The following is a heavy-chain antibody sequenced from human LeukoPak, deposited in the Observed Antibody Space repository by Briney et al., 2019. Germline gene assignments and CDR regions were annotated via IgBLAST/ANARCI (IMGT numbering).Heavy chain of an antibody. J-gene: IGHJ4*02. Sequence: PGGSLRLSCVASGFTFSSYWMSWVRQAPGKGLEWVANIKQDGSEAYYVDSVKGRFSISRDNAKNSLFLQMNSLRVEDTAVYFCARDKRVGATLLDYWGQGTLVTVSS. CDR1: GFTFSSYW. CDR3: ARDKRVGATLLDY. CDR2: IKQDGSEA. D-gene: IGHD1-26*01. V-gene: IGHV3-7*01.